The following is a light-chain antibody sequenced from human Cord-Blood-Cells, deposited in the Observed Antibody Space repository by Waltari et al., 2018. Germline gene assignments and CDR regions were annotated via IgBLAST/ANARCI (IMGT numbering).Light chain of an antibody. Sequence: QSALTKPASVSGSPGQSTTISCTGTSSDAGGYNYVSWYQQHPGKAPKLMIYDVSNRPSGVSNRFSGSKSGNTASLTISGLQAEDEADYYCSSYTSSSWVFGGGTKLTVL. CDR1: SSDAGGYNY. V-gene: IGLV2-14*01. J-gene: IGLJ3*02. CDR2: DVS. CDR3: SSYTSSSWV.